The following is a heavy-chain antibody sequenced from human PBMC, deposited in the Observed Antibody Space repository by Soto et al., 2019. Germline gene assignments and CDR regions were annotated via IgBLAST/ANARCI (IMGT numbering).Heavy chain of an antibody. D-gene: IGHD5-18*01. CDR2: TYYSGST. CDR3: AKQRGYNYGLYNWFDP. V-gene: IGHV4-59*08. Sequence: PSETPSLTCTVSGGSINSYYWTWIRQPPGKGLEWIANTYYSGSTNYNPSLKSRVTISADTSKNQFSLKLSSVTAADTAMYYCAKQRGYNYGLYNWFDPWGQGTLVTVSS. J-gene: IGHJ5*02. CDR1: GGSINSYY.